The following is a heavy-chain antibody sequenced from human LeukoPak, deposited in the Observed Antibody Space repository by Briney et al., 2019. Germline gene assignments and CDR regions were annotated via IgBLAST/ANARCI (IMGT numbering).Heavy chain of an antibody. V-gene: IGHV3-23*01. J-gene: IGHJ3*02. Sequence: PGGSLRLSCAASGFTFTSYSMNWVRQAPGKGLEWVSTISGGGGSTYYADSVKGRFTISRDNSKNTLYLQMNSLRAEDTAVYYCARVGYYDSSGYRAFDIWGQGTMVTVSS. CDR3: ARVGYYDSSGYRAFDI. D-gene: IGHD3-22*01. CDR2: ISGGGGST. CDR1: GFTFTSYS.